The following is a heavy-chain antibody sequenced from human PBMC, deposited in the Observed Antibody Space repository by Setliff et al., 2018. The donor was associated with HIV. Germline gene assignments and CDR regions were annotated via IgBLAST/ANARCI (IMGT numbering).Heavy chain of an antibody. CDR2: ITNDVSAT. CDR1: GFAFSHYW. J-gene: IGHJ3*02. V-gene: IGHV3-74*01. CDR3: VRDLLWAFDM. Sequence: PGGSLRLSCAASGFTSGFAFSHYWMHWVRQVPGKGLVWVSRITNDVSATTYADFVKGRFTISRDNAKNSLYLQMNSLRAEDTALYYCVRDLLWAFDMWGPGTMVTVSS. D-gene: IGHD3-10*01.